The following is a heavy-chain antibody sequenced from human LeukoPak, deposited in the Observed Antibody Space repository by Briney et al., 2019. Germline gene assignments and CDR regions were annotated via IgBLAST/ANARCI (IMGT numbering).Heavy chain of an antibody. D-gene: IGHD3/OR15-3a*01. CDR1: GFTFSSYG. J-gene: IGHJ2*01. Sequence: GGSLRLSCAASGFTFSSYGMHWVRQAPGKGLEWVAFIRYDGSNKYYADSVKGRFTISRDNSKNTVFLQMNSLRDEDTAVYYCARDRVLDWGRTYWYFDLWGRGTLVTVSS. CDR3: ARDRVLDWGRTYWYFDL. V-gene: IGHV3-30*02. CDR2: IRYDGSNK.